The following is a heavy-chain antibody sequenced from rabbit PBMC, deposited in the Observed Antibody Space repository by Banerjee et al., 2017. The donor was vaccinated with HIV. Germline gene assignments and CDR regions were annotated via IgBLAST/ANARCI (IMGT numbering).Heavy chain of an antibody. J-gene: IGHJ4*01. CDR1: GFSFSSNYW. CDR3: ARGGYDANYFNL. D-gene: IGHD6-1*01. V-gene: IGHV1S40*01. CDR2: IYAGSSGST. Sequence: QSLEESGGDLVKPGASLTLTCTASGFSFSSNYWICWVRQAPGKGLEWIACIYAGSSGSTWYASWANGRFTISKTSSTTVTLQMTSLTAADTATYFCARGGYDANYFNLWGPGTLVTVS.